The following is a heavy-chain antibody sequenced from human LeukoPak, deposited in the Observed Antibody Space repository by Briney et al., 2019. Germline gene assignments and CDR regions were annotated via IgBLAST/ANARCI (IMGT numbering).Heavy chain of an antibody. CDR1: GFTFSSYW. CDR3: VRGRGVPEYYFDY. J-gene: IGHJ4*02. V-gene: IGHV3-74*01. CDR2: IKTDGSST. Sequence: GGSLRLSCANSGFTFSSYWMHWVRQAPGKGLVWVSRIKTDGSSTTYADFVQGRFTISRDNAKNTLYLQMYSLRADDTAVYYCVRGRGVPEYYFDYWGQGTLVTVSS. D-gene: IGHD2-2*01.